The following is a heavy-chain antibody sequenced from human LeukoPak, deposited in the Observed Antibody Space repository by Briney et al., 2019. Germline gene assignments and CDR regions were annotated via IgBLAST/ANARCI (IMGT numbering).Heavy chain of an antibody. Sequence: PSETLSLTCTISGDSISSGGYYWSWIRQPAGKGLEWIGRISSSGSTNHNPSLKSRVTISVDTSKNQFSLKLTSVTAADTAVYYCARDIRWYNAYYFDYWGRGTLVTVSS. CDR3: ARDIRWYNAYYFDY. CDR2: ISSSGST. V-gene: IGHV4-61*02. J-gene: IGHJ4*02. D-gene: IGHD1-1*01. CDR1: GDSISSGGYY.